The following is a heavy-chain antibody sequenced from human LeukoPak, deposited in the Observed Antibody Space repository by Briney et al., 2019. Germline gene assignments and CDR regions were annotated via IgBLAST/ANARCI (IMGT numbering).Heavy chain of an antibody. CDR1: GYTFTSYD. V-gene: IGHV1-18*01. Sequence: ASVKVSCKASGYTFTSYDINWVRQATGQGLEWMGWMNPNSGNTNYAQKLQGRVTMTTDTSTSTAYMELRSLRSDDTAVYYCARRREVRGGFDHWGQGTLVTVSS. J-gene: IGHJ4*02. CDR2: MNPNSGNT. CDR3: ARRREVRGGFDH. D-gene: IGHD3-10*01.